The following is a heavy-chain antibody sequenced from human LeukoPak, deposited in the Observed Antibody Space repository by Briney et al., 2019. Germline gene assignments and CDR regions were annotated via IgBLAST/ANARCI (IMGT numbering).Heavy chain of an antibody. J-gene: IGHJ5*02. CDR3: ARRLTQYDCFDP. CDR2: TYCRSTWYN. CDR1: GDSVSSNSVT. V-gene: IGHV6-1*01. D-gene: IGHD2-2*01. Sequence: SQTLSLACAISGDSVSSNSVTWNWIRQSPSRGLEWLGRTYCRSTWYNDYAVSVRGRITVNPDTSKNQFSLHLNSVTPEDTAVYYCARRLTQYDCFDPWGQGILVTVSS.